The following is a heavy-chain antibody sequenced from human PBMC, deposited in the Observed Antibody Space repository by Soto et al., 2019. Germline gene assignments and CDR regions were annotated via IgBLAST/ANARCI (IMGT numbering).Heavy chain of an antibody. CDR2: IYYSGST. J-gene: IGHJ3*02. V-gene: IGHV4-39*01. D-gene: IGHD4-17*01. CDR1: GVSISSSSYY. Sequence: QLQLQESGPGLVKPSETLSLTCTVSGVSISSSSYYWGWIRLPPGTGMEWIGSIYYSGSTYYNPYLKGRVTISVDTTKNQFSLELSSVTAADTAVYYCARPRYGDLQSDAFHIWGQGTTVTVSS. CDR3: ARPRYGDLQSDAFHI.